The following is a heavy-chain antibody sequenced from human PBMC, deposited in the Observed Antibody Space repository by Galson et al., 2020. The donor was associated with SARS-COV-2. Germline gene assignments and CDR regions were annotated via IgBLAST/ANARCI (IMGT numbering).Heavy chain of an antibody. Sequence: GSLRLSCAVSGFTVSSKYMAWVRQAPGKGLEWVSVIYTGGNTYYADSVKGRFTISRDSSKNTLYLQMNSLRAEDTAVYYCARSPEDTAMVPPPFFDSWGQGTLVTVSS. D-gene: IGHD5-18*01. CDR2: IYTGGNT. CDR3: ARSPEDTAMVPPPFFDS. V-gene: IGHV3-53*01. J-gene: IGHJ4*02. CDR1: GFTVSSKY.